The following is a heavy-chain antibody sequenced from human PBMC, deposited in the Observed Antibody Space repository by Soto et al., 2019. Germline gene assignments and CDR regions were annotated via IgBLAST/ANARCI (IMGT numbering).Heavy chain of an antibody. CDR3: ARDRMVRGVPIYYYGMDV. J-gene: IGHJ6*02. Sequence: QVQLVQSGAEVKKPGASVKVSCKASGYTFTSYGISWVRQAPGQGLEWMGWISAYNGNTNYAQKLQGRVTMTTDTSTSTAYMELRSLRYDDTAVYYCARDRMVRGVPIYYYGMDVWGQGTTVTVSS. D-gene: IGHD3-10*01. CDR2: ISAYNGNT. CDR1: GYTFTSYG. V-gene: IGHV1-18*01.